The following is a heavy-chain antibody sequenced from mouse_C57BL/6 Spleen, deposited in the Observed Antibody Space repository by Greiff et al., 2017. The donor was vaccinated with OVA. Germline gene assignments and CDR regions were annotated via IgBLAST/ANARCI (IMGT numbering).Heavy chain of an antibody. CDR2: IYPGDGDT. Sequence: VHLVESGPELVKPGASVKISCKASGYAFSSSWMNWVKQRPGKGLEWIGRIYPGDGDTNYNGKFKGKATLTADKSSSTAYMQLSSLTSEDSAVYFCAREAYYYGSSQGRYFDVWGTGTTVTVSS. D-gene: IGHD1-1*01. CDR3: AREAYYYGSSQGRYFDV. CDR1: GYAFSSSW. V-gene: IGHV1-82*01. J-gene: IGHJ1*03.